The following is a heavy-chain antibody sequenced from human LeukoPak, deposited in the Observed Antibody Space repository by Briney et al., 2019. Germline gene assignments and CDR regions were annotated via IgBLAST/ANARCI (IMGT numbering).Heavy chain of an antibody. CDR1: GYTFTSYG. D-gene: IGHD6-13*01. CDR2: IIPIFGTA. V-gene: IGHV1-69*13. CDR3: ARGVGGSSSWSDY. J-gene: IGHJ4*02. Sequence: GASVKVSCKASGYTFTSYGISWVRQAPGQGLEWMGGIIPIFGTANYAQKFQGRVTITADESTSTAYMELSSLRSEDTAVYYYARGVGGSSSWSDYWGQGTLVTVSS.